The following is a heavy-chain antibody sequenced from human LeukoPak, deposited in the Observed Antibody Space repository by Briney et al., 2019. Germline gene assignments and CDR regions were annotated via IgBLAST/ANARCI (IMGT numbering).Heavy chain of an antibody. CDR1: GGTFSSYA. V-gene: IGHV1-69*04. CDR2: IIPILGIA. J-gene: IGHJ4*02. D-gene: IGHD3-22*01. CDR3: ARDRAQDYYDSSGYYSPFDY. Sequence: GASVKVSCKASGGTFSSYAISWVRQAPGQGLEWMGRIIPILGIANYAQKFQGRVTITADKSTSTAYMELSSLRSEDTAVYYCARDRAQDYYDSSGYYSPFDYWGQGPLVTVSS.